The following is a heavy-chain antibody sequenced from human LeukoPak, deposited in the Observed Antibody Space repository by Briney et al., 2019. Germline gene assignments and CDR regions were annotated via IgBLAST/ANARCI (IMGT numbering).Heavy chain of an antibody. CDR3: ARDSDRGWRGLLIY. CDR2: IIPIFGTS. J-gene: IGHJ4*02. Sequence: SVKVSCKASGGTFSSYAISWVRQAPGQGLEGMGGIIPIFGTSNYAQKFQDRVTITADESKSTAYMELSSLRSEDTAVSYCARDSDRGWRGLLIYWGQGTLVTVSS. V-gene: IGHV1-69*13. CDR1: GGTFSSYA. D-gene: IGHD6-19*01.